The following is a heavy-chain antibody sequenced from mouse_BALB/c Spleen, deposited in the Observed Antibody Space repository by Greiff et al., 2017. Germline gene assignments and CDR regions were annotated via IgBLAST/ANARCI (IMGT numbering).Heavy chain of an antibody. CDR1: GFNINDYY. D-gene: IGHD1-1*01. CDR3: AGSSHYYGSSYWYFDV. CDR2: IDPENGYT. Sequence: VQLQQSGAELVRPGALVKLSCKASGFNINDYYMHWVKQRPEQGLEWIGWIDPENGYTIYEPKFKGKASITADTSSNTAYLQLSSLTSEDTAVYYCAGSSHYYGSSYWYFDVWGAGTTVTVSS. J-gene: IGHJ1*01. V-gene: IGHV14-1*02.